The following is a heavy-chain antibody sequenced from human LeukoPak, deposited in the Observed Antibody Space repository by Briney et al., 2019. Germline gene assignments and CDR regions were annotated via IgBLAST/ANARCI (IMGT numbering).Heavy chain of an antibody. Sequence: RGSLRLSCAASGFNFGSYWMSWVRQAPGKGLEWLGNIRQDGNQKYYVDSVKGRFTMSRDNARKSLYLQMNTLRVEDTAVYYCARDEGEYDTTYRFDYWGQGTLVTVSS. CDR1: GFNFGSYW. CDR2: IRQDGNQK. J-gene: IGHJ4*02. V-gene: IGHV3-7*01. CDR3: ARDEGEYDTTYRFDY. D-gene: IGHD2/OR15-2a*01.